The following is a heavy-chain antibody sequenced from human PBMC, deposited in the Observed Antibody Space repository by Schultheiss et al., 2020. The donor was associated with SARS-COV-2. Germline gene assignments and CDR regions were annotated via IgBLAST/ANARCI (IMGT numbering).Heavy chain of an antibody. CDR3: ARVSGRREPGYYYYYGMDV. CDR1: GGSISSYY. D-gene: IGHD1-14*01. CDR2: IYNSGST. Sequence: SETLSLTCTVSGGSISSYYWSWIRQPPGKGLEWIVYIYNSGSTNYNPSLKSRVTISVDTSKNQFSLKLSSVTAADTAVYYCARVSGRREPGYYYYYGMDVWGQGTTVTVSS. V-gene: IGHV4-59*01. J-gene: IGHJ6*02.